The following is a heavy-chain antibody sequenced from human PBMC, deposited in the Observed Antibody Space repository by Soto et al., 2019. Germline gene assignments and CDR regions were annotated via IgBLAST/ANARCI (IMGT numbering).Heavy chain of an antibody. J-gene: IGHJ4*02. D-gene: IGHD3-3*01. CDR1: GVSISSGNW. Sequence: PSETLSLTCAVSGVSISSGNWWTWVRQTPQRGLEYIGEIFHDGTANYYPSFERRVAISVDPSKTQFSLKLTSVTAADTAIYFCARLVYETRLNYTFFDFWGQGALVTVSS. CDR3: ARLVYETRLNYTFFDF. V-gene: IGHV4-4*02. CDR2: IFHDGTA.